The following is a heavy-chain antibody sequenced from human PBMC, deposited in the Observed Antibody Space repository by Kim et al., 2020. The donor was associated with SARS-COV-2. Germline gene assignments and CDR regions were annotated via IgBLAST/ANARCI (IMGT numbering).Heavy chain of an antibody. V-gene: IGHV3-30*18. D-gene: IGHD4-17*01. J-gene: IGHJ4*02. CDR1: GFTFSSYG. CDR3: AKDGHFTTVTGQYYFDY. CDR2: ISYDGSNK. Sequence: GGSLRLSCAASGFTFSSYGMHWVRQAPGKGLEWVAVISYDGSNKYYADSVKGRFTISRDNSKNTLYLQMNSLRAEDTAVYYCAKDGHFTTVTGQYYFDYWGQGTLVTVSS.